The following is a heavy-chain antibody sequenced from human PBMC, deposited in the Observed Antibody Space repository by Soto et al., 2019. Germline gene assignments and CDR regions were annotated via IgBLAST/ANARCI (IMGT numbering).Heavy chain of an antibody. D-gene: IGHD2-21*02. CDR2: IDAGNGNT. CDR1: GYTFTSYA. CDR3: ARSIVVVTAADY. Sequence: ASVKVSCKASGYTFTSYAMHWVRQAPGQRLEWMGWIDAGNGNTKYSQKFQGRVTITRDTSASTAYMELSSLRSEDTAVYYCARSIVVVTAADYWGQGTLVTVSS. V-gene: IGHV1-3*01. J-gene: IGHJ4*02.